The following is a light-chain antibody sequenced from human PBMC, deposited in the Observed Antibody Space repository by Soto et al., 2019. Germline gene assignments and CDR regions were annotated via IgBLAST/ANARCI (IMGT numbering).Light chain of an antibody. J-gene: IGLJ1*01. V-gene: IGLV2-8*01. CDR3: SSYAGSNNYV. CDR1: SSDVGGYNY. CDR2: EVS. Sequence: QSALTQPPSASGSPGQSVTISCTGTSSDVGGYNYVSWYQQHPGKAPKLMIYEVSTRPSGVPDRFSGSKSGNTASLTVSWLQAEDEAGYYCSSYAGSNNYVFGTGTKVTVL.